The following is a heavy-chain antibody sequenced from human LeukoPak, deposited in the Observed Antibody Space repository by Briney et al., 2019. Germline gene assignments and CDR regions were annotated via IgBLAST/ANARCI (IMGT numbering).Heavy chain of an antibody. Sequence: SETLSLTCTVSGGSINSSSYYWGWVRQPPGKGLEWIGSMYYSGSTYYSPSLKSRLTISADTSKNQLSLKLSSVTAADTAVYYCARLFGGLVGDYWGQGTLVTVSS. V-gene: IGHV4-39*01. CDR2: MYYSGST. D-gene: IGHD6-6*01. CDR3: ARLFGGLVGDY. J-gene: IGHJ4*02. CDR1: GGSINSSSYY.